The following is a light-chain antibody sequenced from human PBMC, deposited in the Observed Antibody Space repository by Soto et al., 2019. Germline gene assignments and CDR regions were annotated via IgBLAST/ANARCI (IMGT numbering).Light chain of an antibody. Sequence: DIQMTHSPSSLSASVWDRFTITCXASQSISSYLNWYQQKPGKAPKLLIYAASSLQSGVPSRFSGSGSGTDFTLTISSLEPEDFAVYYCQQRSNWPPTFGQGTKVDIK. CDR1: QSISSY. J-gene: IGKJ1*01. CDR2: AAS. V-gene: IGKV1-39*01. CDR3: QQRSNWPPT.